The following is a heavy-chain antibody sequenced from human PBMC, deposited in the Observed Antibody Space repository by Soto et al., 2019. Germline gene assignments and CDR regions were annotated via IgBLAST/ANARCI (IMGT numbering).Heavy chain of an antibody. CDR2: IYNDGTT. Sequence: EVQLVESGGGLVQPGGSLRLSCAASGFSVSIKYMSWVRQAPGKGLEWVSVIYNDGTTYYADSVKGRFTISRDNSKNTPYLQMNGLRAEDTAVYYCARVDWAGSKRGYFDYWGQGSLVTVSS. D-gene: IGHD6-19*01. CDR3: ARVDWAGSKRGYFDY. J-gene: IGHJ4*02. CDR1: GFSVSIKY. V-gene: IGHV3-66*01.